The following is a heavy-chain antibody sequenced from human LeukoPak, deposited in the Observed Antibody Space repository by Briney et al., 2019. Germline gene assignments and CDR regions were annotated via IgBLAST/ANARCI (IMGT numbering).Heavy chain of an antibody. Sequence: SLRLSCAASGFTFDDYAMHWVRQAPGKGLEWVSGISWNNGRIGYADSVKGRFTISRDNAKNSLYLQMNSLRAEDMALYYCAKDSGIAAAGLDYWGQGTLVTVSS. CDR3: AKDSGIAAAGLDY. CDR1: GFTFDDYA. CDR2: ISWNNGRI. V-gene: IGHV3-9*03. D-gene: IGHD6-13*01. J-gene: IGHJ4*02.